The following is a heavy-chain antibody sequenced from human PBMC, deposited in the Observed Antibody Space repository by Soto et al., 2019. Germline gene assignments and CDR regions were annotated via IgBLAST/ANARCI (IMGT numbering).Heavy chain of an antibody. J-gene: IGHJ6*02. CDR2: IIPIFGTA. CDR3: ARDIVVPAAINFGYYGMDV. CDR1: GGPFSSYA. V-gene: IGHV1-69*06. D-gene: IGHD2-2*01. Sequence: SVKVSCKASGGPFSSYAISWVRQAPGQGLEWMGGIIPIFGTANYAQKFQGRVTITADKSTSTAYMELSSLRSEDTAGYYCARDIVVPAAINFGYYGMDVWGQGTTVTVSS.